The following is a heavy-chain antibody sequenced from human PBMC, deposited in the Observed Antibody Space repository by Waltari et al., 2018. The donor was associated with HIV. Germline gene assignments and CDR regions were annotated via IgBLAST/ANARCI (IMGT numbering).Heavy chain of an antibody. V-gene: IGHV3-74*01. Sequence: EVQLVESGGGFVHPGGSLRLSCAASGFTLSSYWMQWGREVLGKGEVVVSSINSDGSSTTYPDSVKGQFTITRDNAKITLDIPMNRLRDEDTAVYYCARTVTVATVSSLVHWGQGTLVTVSS. CDR3: ARTVTVATVSSLVH. D-gene: IGHD5-12*01. CDR1: GFTLSSYW. CDR2: INSDGSST. J-gene: IGHJ4*02.